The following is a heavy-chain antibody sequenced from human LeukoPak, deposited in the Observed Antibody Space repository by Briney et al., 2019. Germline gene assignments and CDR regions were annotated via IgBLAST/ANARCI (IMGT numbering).Heavy chain of an antibody. D-gene: IGHD2/OR15-2a*01. CDR1: GCTFSNFG. J-gene: IGHJ3*02. V-gene: IGHV3-30*02. Sequence: GCRRLSRAADGCTFSNFGMHCVSQVQGKGIEWVAFIRYGGTGDYYPDSVEGRFTVSRDNSKNTLFLQMNSLRHEDTAVYFCAKDASTTSRTLDIWGQGTLVTVSS. CDR3: AKDASTTSRTLDI. CDR2: IRYGGTGD.